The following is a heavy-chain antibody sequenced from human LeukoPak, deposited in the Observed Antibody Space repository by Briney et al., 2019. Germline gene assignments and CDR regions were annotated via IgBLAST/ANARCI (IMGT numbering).Heavy chain of an antibody. Sequence: GGSLRLSCAASGFTFSSYAMSWVRQAPGKGLEWVSAISGSGGSTYYADSVKGRFTISRDNSKSTLYLQMNGLRAEDTAVYYCAKGDHYDSSLDYWGQGTLVTVSS. CDR1: GFTFSSYA. D-gene: IGHD3-22*01. CDR2: ISGSGGST. CDR3: AKGDHYDSSLDY. J-gene: IGHJ4*02. V-gene: IGHV3-23*01.